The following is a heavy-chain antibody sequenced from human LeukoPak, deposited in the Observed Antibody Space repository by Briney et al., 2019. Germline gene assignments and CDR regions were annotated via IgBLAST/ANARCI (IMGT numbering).Heavy chain of an antibody. CDR3: TTDRSGYEMFGY. D-gene: IGHD5-12*01. CDR1: GFTFSNAW. Sequence: GGSLRLFCAASGFTFSNAWMSWGRQAPGKGLEWVGRIKSKTDGGTTDYAAPVKGRFTISRDDSKNTLYLQMNSLKTEDTAVYYCTTDRSGYEMFGYWGQGTLVTVSS. J-gene: IGHJ4*02. CDR2: IKSKTDGGTT. V-gene: IGHV3-15*01.